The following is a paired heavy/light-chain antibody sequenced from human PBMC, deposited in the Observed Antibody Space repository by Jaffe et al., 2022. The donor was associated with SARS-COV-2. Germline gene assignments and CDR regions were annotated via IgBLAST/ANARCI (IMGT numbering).Heavy chain of an antibody. Sequence: VQLVESGGGLVKPGGSLRLSCAASGFTFSDYTMNWVRQAPGKGLEWVSSIIISDGSIYYADSVKGRFTISRDNAKSSLYLQMNSLRAEDTALYYCTRGEGVLIAPHGMDVWGQGTTVTVSS. CDR2: IIISDGSI. D-gene: IGHD6-6*01. CDR1: GFTFSDYT. CDR3: TRGEGVLIAPHGMDV. J-gene: IGHJ6*02. V-gene: IGHV3-21*01.
Light chain of an antibody. V-gene: IGKV3-15*01. CDR1: QSISSN. CDR3: QQYDNWPPWT. CDR2: GAS. J-gene: IGKJ1*01. Sequence: EIVMTQSPTTLSVSPGERATLSCRASQSISSNLAWYQQKPGQAPRLLIYGASTRATGIPARFSGSGSGTEFTLTISSLQSDDFAVYYCQQYDNWPPWTFGQGTKVEIK.